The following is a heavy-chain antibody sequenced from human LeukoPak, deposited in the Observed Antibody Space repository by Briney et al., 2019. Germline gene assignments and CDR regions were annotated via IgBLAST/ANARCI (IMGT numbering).Heavy chain of an antibody. CDR3: ARDPRESIPTMVRGVIDDY. J-gene: IGHJ4*02. D-gene: IGHD3-10*01. CDR1: GGTFSSYA. CDR2: IIPILGIA. V-gene: IGHV1-69*04. Sequence: SVKVSCKASGGTFSSYAISWVRQAPGQGLEWMGRIIPILGIANYAQKFQGRVTITADKSTSTAYMELSSLRSEDTAVYYCARDPRESIPTMVRGVIDDYWGQGTLVTVSS.